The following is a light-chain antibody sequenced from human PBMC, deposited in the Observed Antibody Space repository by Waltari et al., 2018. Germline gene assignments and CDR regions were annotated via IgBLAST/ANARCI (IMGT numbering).Light chain of an antibody. CDR2: DAS. CDR1: QSVDYY. CDR3: QQRCNWPIT. J-gene: IGKJ5*01. Sequence: EIVLTQSPATLSLPPGEGATLSCRASQSVDYYLAWYQQKPGQAPRLLIHDASNRASGVPARFSGSGSGTDFSLTISSLEPEDFAVYYCQQRCNWPITFGQGTRLEIK. V-gene: IGKV3-11*01.